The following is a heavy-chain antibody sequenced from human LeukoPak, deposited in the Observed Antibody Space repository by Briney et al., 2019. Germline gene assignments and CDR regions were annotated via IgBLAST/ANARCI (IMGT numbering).Heavy chain of an antibody. D-gene: IGHD3-22*01. CDR1: GFTFSDYY. J-gene: IGHJ4*02. CDR3: ARDRYYDSSGYYSPPDY. CDR2: ISSSGSTI. Sequence: GGSLRLYCAASGFTFSDYYMSWIRQAPGKGLEWVSYISSSGSTIYYADSVKGRFTISRDNAKNSLYLQMNSLRAEDTAVYYCARDRYYDSSGYYSPPDYWGQGTLVTVSS. V-gene: IGHV3-11*04.